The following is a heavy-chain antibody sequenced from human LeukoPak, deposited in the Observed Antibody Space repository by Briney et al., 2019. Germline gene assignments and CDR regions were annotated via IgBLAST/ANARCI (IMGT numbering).Heavy chain of an antibody. D-gene: IGHD6-19*01. V-gene: IGHV3-9*01. CDR2: ISWNSGSI. J-gene: IGHJ4*02. Sequence: GRSLRLSCAASGFTFDDYAMHWVRQAPGKGLEWVSGISWNSGSIGYADSVKGRFTISRDNAKNSLYLQMNSLRAEDTALYYCAKVTSSGWSLDYWGQGTLVTVSS. CDR1: GFTFDDYA. CDR3: AKVTSSGWSLDY.